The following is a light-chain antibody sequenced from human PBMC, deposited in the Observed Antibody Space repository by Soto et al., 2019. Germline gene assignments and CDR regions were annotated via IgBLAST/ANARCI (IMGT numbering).Light chain of an antibody. V-gene: IGLV1-40*01. CDR3: QSYDTTLSAYV. CDR2: GNI. CDR1: SSNIGAGYD. Sequence: QSVLAQPASVSGAPGQKVTISCTGSSSNIGAGYDLHWYQQLPGTAPKLLLYGNINRPSGVPDRFSGSKSGTSASLAITGLQAEDEADYYCQSYDTTLSAYVFGIRTKVTV. J-gene: IGLJ1*01.